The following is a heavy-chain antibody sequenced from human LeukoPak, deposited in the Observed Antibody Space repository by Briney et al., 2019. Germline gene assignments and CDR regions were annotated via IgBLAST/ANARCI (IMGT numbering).Heavy chain of an antibody. CDR2: ISNDGSNK. J-gene: IGHJ3*02. CDR3: AKGRGAFDI. Sequence: GGSLRLSCVASGFTFSSYGMHWVRQAPGKGLEWVAVISNDGSNKYYADSVKGRFTISRDNSKNTLYLQMNSLRAEDTAVYYCAKGRGAFDIWGQGTMVSVSS. V-gene: IGHV3-30*18. CDR1: GFTFSSYG. D-gene: IGHD3-10*01.